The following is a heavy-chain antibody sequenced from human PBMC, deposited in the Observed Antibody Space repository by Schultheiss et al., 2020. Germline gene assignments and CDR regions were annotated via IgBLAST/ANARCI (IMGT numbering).Heavy chain of an antibody. Sequence: GGSLRLSCTASGFTFGDYAMHWVRQAPGKGLEWVSGISWSSGTIGYADSVKSRFTISRDNAKNSLYLQMNSLRAEDTAVYYCARDEYSRVPNYYYYYGMDVWSQGTTVTVS. CDR3: ARDEYSRVPNYYYYYGMDV. V-gene: IGHV3-9*01. CDR1: GFTFGDYA. D-gene: IGHD2-15*01. J-gene: IGHJ6*02. CDR2: ISWSSGTI.